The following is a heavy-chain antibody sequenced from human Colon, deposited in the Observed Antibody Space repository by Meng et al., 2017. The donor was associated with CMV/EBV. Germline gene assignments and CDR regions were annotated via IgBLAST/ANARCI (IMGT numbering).Heavy chain of an antibody. D-gene: IGHD3-9*01. CDR1: GFIFEDYA. J-gene: IGHJ6*02. Sequence: GGSLRLSCAASGFIFEDYAMHWVRQAPGKGLEWVSLIDWDGGNTYYADAVKGRFTISRDNSKDSLYLQMNSLRVEDTALYYCAKDLTDYYHTTGGADFSGMDVWGRGTTVTVSS. CDR3: AKDLTDYYHTTGGADFSGMDV. V-gene: IGHV3-43D*03. CDR2: IDWDGGNT.